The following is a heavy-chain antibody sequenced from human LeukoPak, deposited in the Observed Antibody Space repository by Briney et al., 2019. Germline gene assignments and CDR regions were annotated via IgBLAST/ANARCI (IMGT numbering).Heavy chain of an antibody. CDR1: GGSIISNNHY. V-gene: IGHV4-39*02. D-gene: IGHD3-22*01. CDR3: AREVEYYDSSGYRPHAFDI. CDR2: ISYSGGT. J-gene: IGHJ3*02. Sequence: PSETLSLTCTVSGGSIISNNHYWGWTRQPPGKGLEWFGSISYSGGTAYNPSLRSRVTISVDTSKNQFSLKVNSVTAADTAVYYCAREVEYYDSSGYRPHAFDIWGQGTLVPVSA.